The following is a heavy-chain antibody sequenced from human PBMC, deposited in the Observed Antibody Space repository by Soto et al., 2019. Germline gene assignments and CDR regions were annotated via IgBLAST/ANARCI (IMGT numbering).Heavy chain of an antibody. CDR3: ARADAVITINFDY. D-gene: IGHD3-9*01. CDR1: GYTFADYG. J-gene: IGHJ4*02. V-gene: IGHV1-18*01. Sequence: ASVKVSCKTSGYTFADYGINWVRQAPGQGLEWMGWISVYNDNTNYAQNLQDRVTMTTDTSTSTAYLELRGLRSDDTAVYYRARADAVITINFDYWGQGTLVTVSS. CDR2: ISVYNDNT.